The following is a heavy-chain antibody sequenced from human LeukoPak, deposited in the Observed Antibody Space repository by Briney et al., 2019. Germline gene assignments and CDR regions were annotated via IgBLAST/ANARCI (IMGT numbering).Heavy chain of an antibody. CDR1: GYTFTGYY. J-gene: IGHJ5*02. V-gene: IGHV1-18*04. CDR2: INPYNGNT. Sequence: ASVKVSCKASGYTFTGYYVHWVRQAPGQGLEWMGWINPYNGNTKYAQKLQGRVTMTTDTSTTTAYMELRSLRSDDTAVYYCARELYGRFDPWGQGTLVTVSS. CDR3: ARELYGRFDP. D-gene: IGHD2-8*01.